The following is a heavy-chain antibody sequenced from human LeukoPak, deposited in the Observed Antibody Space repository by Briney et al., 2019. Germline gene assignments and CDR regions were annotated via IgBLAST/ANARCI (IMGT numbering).Heavy chain of an antibody. D-gene: IGHD3-10*01. Sequence: GASVEVPCKASGYTFTGYYMHWVRQAPGQGLEWMGRINPNSGGTNYAQKFQGRVTMTRDTSISTAYMELSRLRSDDTAVYHCARERYYGSGSYYNRWGQGTLVTVSS. J-gene: IGHJ4*02. CDR1: GYTFTGYY. CDR3: ARERYYGSGSYYNR. V-gene: IGHV1-2*06. CDR2: INPNSGGT.